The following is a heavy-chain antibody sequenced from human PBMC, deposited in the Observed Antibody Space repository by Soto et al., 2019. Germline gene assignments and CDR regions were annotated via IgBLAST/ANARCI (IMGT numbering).Heavy chain of an antibody. V-gene: IGHV3-74*01. CDR2: VNGDGSST. CDR3: ARAGDWNYVYDF. D-gene: IGHD1-7*01. J-gene: IGHJ4*02. Sequence: EVQLVESGGGLVQPGGSLRLSCAASGFTFTHYRIHWVRQAPGKGLVWVSRVNGDGSSTNYADSVKGRFTISRDNARNTVYLQMNSLRAEDTAVYYCARAGDWNYVYDFWGQGTLVTVSS. CDR1: GFTFTHYR.